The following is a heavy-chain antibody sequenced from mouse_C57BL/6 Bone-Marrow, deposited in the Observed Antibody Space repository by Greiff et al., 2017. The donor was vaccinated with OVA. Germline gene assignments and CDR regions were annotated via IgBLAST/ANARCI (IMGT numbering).Heavy chain of an antibody. D-gene: IGHD2-3*01. V-gene: IGHV1-69*01. J-gene: IGHJ1*03. Sequence: QVQLQQPGAELVMPGASVKLSCKASGYTFTSYWMHWVKQRPGQGLEWIGEIDPSDSYTNYNQKFKGKSTLTVDKSSSTAYMQLSSLTSEDSAVYYCARGYDYLDVWGTGTTGTVSS. CDR1: GYTFTSYW. CDR2: IDPSDSYT. CDR3: ARGYDYLDV.